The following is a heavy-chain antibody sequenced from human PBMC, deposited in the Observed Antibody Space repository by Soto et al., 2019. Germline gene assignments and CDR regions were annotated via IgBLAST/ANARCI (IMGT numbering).Heavy chain of an antibody. D-gene: IGHD3-3*01. CDR1: GYTFTGYY. J-gene: IGHJ6*02. CDR3: ARDLVSICGVVGGYYCMDG. Sequence: ASVKVSCKASGYTFTGYYLNWVRQAPGQGLEWLGWINPNRGGTNYAQKFQGRVTMTSDTSISTVYMELSRLRSDDTAVYYCARDLVSICGVVGGYYCMDGWGQGTTVTVSS. CDR2: INPNRGGT. V-gene: IGHV1-2*02.